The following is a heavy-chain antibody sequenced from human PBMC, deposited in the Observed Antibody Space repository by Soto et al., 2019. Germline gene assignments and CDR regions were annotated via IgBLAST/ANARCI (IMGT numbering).Heavy chain of an antibody. CDR2: IYHSGST. J-gene: IGHJ4*02. CDR3: ARVSKDDSRLTPRPYYFDY. Sequence: SETLSLTCAVSGGSISSGGYSWSWIRQPPGKGLEWIGYIYHSGSTYYNPSLESRVTISVDRSKNQFSLKLSSVTAADTAVYYCARVSKDDSRLTPRPYYFDYWGQGTLVTVSS. D-gene: IGHD3-22*01. V-gene: IGHV4-30-2*01. CDR1: GGSISSGGYS.